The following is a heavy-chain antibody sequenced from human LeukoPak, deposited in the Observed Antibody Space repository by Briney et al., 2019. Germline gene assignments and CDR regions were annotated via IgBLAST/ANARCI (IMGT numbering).Heavy chain of an antibody. Sequence: PGGSLRLSCAASGFTFSSYAMHWVRQAPGKGLEWVAVISYDGSNKYYADPVKGRFTISRDNSKNTLYVQMNSLRAEDTAIYYCARRGGTVATIGDDFDYWGQGTVVTVSS. CDR1: GFTFSSYA. CDR2: ISYDGSNK. CDR3: ARRGGTVATIGDDFDY. V-gene: IGHV3-30*04. D-gene: IGHD5-12*01. J-gene: IGHJ4*02.